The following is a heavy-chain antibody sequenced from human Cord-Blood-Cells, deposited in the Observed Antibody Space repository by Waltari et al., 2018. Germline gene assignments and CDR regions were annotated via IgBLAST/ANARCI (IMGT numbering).Heavy chain of an antibody. CDR3: ARNLGGSYLEGDFDY. V-gene: IGHV4-39*01. Sequence: QLQLQESGPGLVKPSETLSLTCTVSGGSISSSSYYWGWIRQPPVKGLEWIGNINYSGSTYYNPSLKSRVTISVDTSKNQFSLKLSSVTAADTAVYYCARNLGGSYLEGDFDYWGQGTLVTVSS. CDR2: INYSGST. D-gene: IGHD1-26*01. J-gene: IGHJ4*02. CDR1: GGSISSSSYY.